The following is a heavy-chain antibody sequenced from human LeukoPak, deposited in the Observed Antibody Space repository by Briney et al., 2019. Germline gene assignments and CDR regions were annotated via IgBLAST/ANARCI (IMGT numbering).Heavy chain of an antibody. V-gene: IGHV1-69*13. CDR3: ARSMVPDSYYYYGMDV. Sequence: SVKVSCQASGGTFRSYAISWVRQAPGQGLEWMGGIIPIFGTANYAQKFQGRVTITADESTSTAYMELSSLRSEDTAVDYCARSMVPDSYYYYGMDVWGKGTTVTVSS. CDR1: GGTFRSYA. CDR2: IIPIFGTA. D-gene: IGHD3-10*01. J-gene: IGHJ6*04.